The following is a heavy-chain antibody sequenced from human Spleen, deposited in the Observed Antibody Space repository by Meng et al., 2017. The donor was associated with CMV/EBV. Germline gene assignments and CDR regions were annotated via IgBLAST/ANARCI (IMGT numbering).Heavy chain of an antibody. CDR2: ISTFGSTI. D-gene: IGHD3-10*01. Sequence: GGSLRLSCAASGFSFSGYEMNWVRQAPGKGLEWLSYISTFGSTIYYADSVKGRFTISRDNAKNTLYLQMNNLRVEDMGIYYCTRGGSPFYWGQGTLVTVSS. J-gene: IGHJ4*02. V-gene: IGHV3-48*03. CDR1: GFSFSGYE. CDR3: TRGGSPFY.